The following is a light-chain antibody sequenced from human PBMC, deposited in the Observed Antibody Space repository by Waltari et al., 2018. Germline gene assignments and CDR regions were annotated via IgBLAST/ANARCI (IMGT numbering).Light chain of an antibody. CDR3: QQYSNWPPYS. J-gene: IGKJ2*03. CDR1: QSVGSK. V-gene: IGKV3-15*01. Sequence: DTVMTQSPATLSASPGDRVALSGRASQSVGSKLAWHQQKPGQAPRLLIYGASTRATGIPGRFSGSGSGTEFTLTISSLQSEDFAIYYCQQYSNWPPYSFGQGTKLEI. CDR2: GAS.